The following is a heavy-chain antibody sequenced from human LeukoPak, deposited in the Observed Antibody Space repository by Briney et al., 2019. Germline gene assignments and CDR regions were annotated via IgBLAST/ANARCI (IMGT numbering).Heavy chain of an antibody. CDR3: VGRGILTGRMY. D-gene: IGHD2/OR15-2a*01. Sequence: GGSLRLSCAASGASGFHFHISAMSWVPRDPGKGLEWVADISGTGGTTYYADCVKGRVTNSRDASTNTVYLQMNSQRVEDTAVYYCVGRGILTGRMYWGQGTLVTVSS. CDR2: ISGTGGTT. V-gene: IGHV3-23*01. J-gene: IGHJ4*02. CDR1: GFHFHISA.